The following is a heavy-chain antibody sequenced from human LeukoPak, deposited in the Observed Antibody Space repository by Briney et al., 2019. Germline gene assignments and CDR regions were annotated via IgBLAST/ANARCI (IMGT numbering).Heavy chain of an antibody. Sequence: PSETLSLTCTVSGASISSYYWSWIRQPPGKGLEWIGYIYYSGSTNYNPSLKSRVTMSVDTSKNQLSLKLSSVTAADTAVYYCARPYYYDSRIDPWGQGILVTVSS. V-gene: IGHV4-59*08. J-gene: IGHJ5*02. CDR3: ARPYYYDSRIDP. CDR1: GASISSYY. CDR2: IYYSGST. D-gene: IGHD3-22*01.